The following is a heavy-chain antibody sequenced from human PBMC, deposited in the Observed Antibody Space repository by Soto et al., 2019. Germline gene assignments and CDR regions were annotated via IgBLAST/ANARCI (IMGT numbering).Heavy chain of an antibody. J-gene: IGHJ3*01. CDR2: ISGSGGST. V-gene: IGHV3-23*01. Sequence: GGSLRLSCAASGFTFSSYAMSWVRQAPGKGLEWVSAISGSGGSTYYADSVKGRFTISRDNSKNTLYLQMNSLRAEDTAVYYCAKVLYSGSYYDAFDVWGQGTMVTVSS. CDR3: AKVLYSGSYYDAFDV. D-gene: IGHD1-26*01. CDR1: GFTFSSYA.